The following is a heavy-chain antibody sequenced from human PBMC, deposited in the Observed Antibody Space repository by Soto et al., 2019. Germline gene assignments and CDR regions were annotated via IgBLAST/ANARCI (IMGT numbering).Heavy chain of an antibody. CDR3: AKDRGDILTGAGPTDV. J-gene: IGHJ6*02. D-gene: IGHD3-9*01. CDR2: ISYDGSNK. V-gene: IGHV3-30*18. Sequence: GALRLSCAASGFTFSSYGMHWVRQAPGKGLEWVAVISYDGSNKYYADSVKGRFTISRDNSKNTLYLQMNSLRAEDTAVYYCAKDRGDILTGAGPTDVWGQGTTVTVSS. CDR1: GFTFSSYG.